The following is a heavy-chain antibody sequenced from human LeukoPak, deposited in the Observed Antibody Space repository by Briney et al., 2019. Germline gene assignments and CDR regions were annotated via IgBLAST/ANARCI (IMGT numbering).Heavy chain of an antibody. CDR3: ARVDRAISTTGTLGD. J-gene: IGHJ4*02. V-gene: IGHV4-34*01. CDR1: GGSFSGYY. Sequence: SETLSLTCAVYGGSFSGYYWSWIRQPPGKGLEWIGYIYYSGSTYYNPSLKSRVTISVDTSKNQFSLKLSSVTAADTAVYYCARVDRAISTTGTLGDWGQGTLVTVSS. D-gene: IGHD6-13*01. CDR2: IYYSGST.